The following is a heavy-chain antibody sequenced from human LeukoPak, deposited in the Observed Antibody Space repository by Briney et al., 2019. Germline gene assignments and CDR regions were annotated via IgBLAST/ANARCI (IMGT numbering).Heavy chain of an antibody. CDR2: IIPIFGTA. V-gene: IGHV1-69*13. CDR3: ARGSSGLPWDY. J-gene: IGHJ4*02. Sequence: GASVKVSCKASGGTFSSYAISWVRQAPGQGLEWMGGIIPIFGTANYAQEFQGRVTITADESTSTAYMELSSLRSEDTAVYYCARGSSGLPWDYWGQGTLVTVSS. D-gene: IGHD6-19*01. CDR1: GGTFSSYA.